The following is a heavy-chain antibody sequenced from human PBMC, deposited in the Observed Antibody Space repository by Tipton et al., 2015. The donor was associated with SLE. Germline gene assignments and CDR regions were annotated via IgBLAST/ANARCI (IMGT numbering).Heavy chain of an antibody. Sequence: GSLRLSCAASGFTFSSYAMHWVRQAPGKGLEWVSVISGSSRYIYHAESVKGRFSISRDNAKKSLYLQMNSLRAEDTALYYCAKDIRSDLDAFDIWGQGTMVTVSS. D-gene: IGHD3-3*01. CDR2: ISGSSRYI. V-gene: IGHV3-21*04. CDR1: GFTFSSYA. J-gene: IGHJ3*02. CDR3: AKDIRSDLDAFDI.